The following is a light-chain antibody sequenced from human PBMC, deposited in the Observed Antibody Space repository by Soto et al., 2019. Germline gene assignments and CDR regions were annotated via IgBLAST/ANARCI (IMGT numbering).Light chain of an antibody. CDR2: GNR. CDR1: SSNLGAGYD. V-gene: IGLV1-40*01. CDR3: QAYDYSLTASV. Sequence: QAVVTQPPSVSGAPGQRVTLSCTGNSSNLGAGYDVHWYQQLPGAAPKLVIFGNRNRPSGVPERFSGSKSGTSASLAITGLQAEDEADYYCQAYDYSLTASVVGGGTKVPS. J-gene: IGLJ3*02.